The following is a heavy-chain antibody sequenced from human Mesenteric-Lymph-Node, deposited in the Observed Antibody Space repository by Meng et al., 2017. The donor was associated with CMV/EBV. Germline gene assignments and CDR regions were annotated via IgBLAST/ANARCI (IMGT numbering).Heavy chain of an antibody. V-gene: IGHV3-30-3*01. J-gene: IGHJ6*02. Sequence: GESLKISCAASGFTFTSYAMHWVRQAPGKGLEWVAVISQHGSNKYYADSVKGRFTISRDNSENTLYLQMNSLRAEDTALYYCARVAPDTASGGLDVWGQGTTVTVSS. CDR2: ISQHGSNK. CDR3: ARVAPDTASGGLDV. D-gene: IGHD5-18*01. CDR1: GFTFTSYA.